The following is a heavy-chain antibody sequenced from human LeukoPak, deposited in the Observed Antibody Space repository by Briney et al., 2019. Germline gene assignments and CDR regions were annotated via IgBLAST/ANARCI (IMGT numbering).Heavy chain of an antibody. V-gene: IGHV3-7*05. J-gene: IGHJ4*02. Sequence: PGGSLRLSCAASGLTFSSHWTSWVRQAPGKGLEWVANIKEDGSEKYYVDSVNGRFTISRDNARTSTFHQMNSRRAEDTAIYYCVRSGGYWGQGTLVTVSS. CDR3: VRSGGY. CDR1: GLTFSSHW. D-gene: IGHD1-26*01. CDR2: IKEDGSEK.